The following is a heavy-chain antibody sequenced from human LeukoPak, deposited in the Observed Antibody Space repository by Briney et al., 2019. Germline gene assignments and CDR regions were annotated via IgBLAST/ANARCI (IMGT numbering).Heavy chain of an antibody. CDR2: INPNSGGT. V-gene: IGHV1-2*06. J-gene: IGHJ4*02. CDR3: ASSTRDSSSWGGDY. CDR1: GYTFTGYY. D-gene: IGHD6-13*01. Sequence: VASVKVSCKASGYTFTGYYMHWVRQAPGRGLEWMGRINPNSGGTNYAQKFQGRVTMTRDTSISTAYMELSRLRSDDTAVYYCASSTRDSSSWGGDYWGQGTLVTVSS.